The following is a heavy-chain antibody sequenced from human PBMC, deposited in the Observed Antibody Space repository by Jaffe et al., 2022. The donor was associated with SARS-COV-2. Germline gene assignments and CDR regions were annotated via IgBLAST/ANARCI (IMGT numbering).Heavy chain of an antibody. CDR1: GFTFSSYW. V-gene: IGHV3-74*01. Sequence: EVQLVESGGGLVQPGGSLRLSCAASGFTFSSYWMHWVRQAPGKGLVWVSRINSDGSSTSYADSVKGRFTISRDNAKNTLYLQMNSLRAEDTAVYYCAREYSSGPVYNWFDPWGQGTLVTVSS. CDR2: INSDGSST. D-gene: IGHD6-19*01. CDR3: AREYSSGPVYNWFDP. J-gene: IGHJ5*02.